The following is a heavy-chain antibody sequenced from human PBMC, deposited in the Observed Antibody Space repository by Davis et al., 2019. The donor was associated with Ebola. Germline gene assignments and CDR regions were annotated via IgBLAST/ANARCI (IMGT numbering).Heavy chain of an antibody. CDR3: ARLAAQYYYYYGMDV. Sequence: GSLRLSCTVSGGSISSYYWSWIRQPPGKGLEWIGYIYYSGSTNYNPSLKSRVTISVDTSKNQFSLKLSSVTAADTAVYYCARLAAQYYYYYGMDVWGQGTTVTVSS. J-gene: IGHJ6*02. D-gene: IGHD6-25*01. CDR2: IYYSGST. CDR1: GGSISSYY. V-gene: IGHV4-59*01.